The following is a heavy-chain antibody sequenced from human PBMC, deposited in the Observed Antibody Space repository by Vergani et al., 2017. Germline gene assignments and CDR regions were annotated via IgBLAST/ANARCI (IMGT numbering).Heavy chain of an antibody. J-gene: IGHJ1*01. CDR2: IFYTGTS. Sequence: QLQLQESGPGLLKPSETLSLTCSVSGTSIRGSSDYWGWIRQPPGKGLEWIGSIFYTGTSYYNPSLESRATNSVDTSKNQFSLKLKSVTAADTAVYYCTRHGSSGLAGYFQHWGQGTLVTASS. V-gene: IGHV4-39*01. D-gene: IGHD3-22*01. CDR3: TRHGSSGLAGYFQH. CDR1: GTSIRGSSDY.